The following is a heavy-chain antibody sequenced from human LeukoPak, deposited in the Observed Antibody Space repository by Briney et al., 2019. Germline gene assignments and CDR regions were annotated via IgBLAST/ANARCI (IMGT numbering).Heavy chain of an antibody. J-gene: IGHJ4*02. CDR1: GFPFSSYA. CDR3: AKGRTTRVLTVTGIFDY. V-gene: IGHV3-23*01. CDR2: ISGSGGST. D-gene: IGHD6-19*01. Sequence: GGSLRLSCAASGFPFSSYAMSWVRQAPGKGLEWVSSISGSGGSTYYADSVKGRFTISINNYKKTLFLQMNSLRAEDTAVYYCAKGRTTRVLTVTGIFDYWGQGTLVTVSS.